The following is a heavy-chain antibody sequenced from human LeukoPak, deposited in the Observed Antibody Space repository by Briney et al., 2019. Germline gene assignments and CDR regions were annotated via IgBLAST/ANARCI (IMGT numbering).Heavy chain of an antibody. CDR1: GGSISSYY. CDR3: ARYYYDSSGYYYGMAV. Sequence: SETLSLTCTVSGGSISSYYWSWIRQPAGKGLEWIGRIYTSGSTNYNPSLKSRVTISVDTSKNQFSLKLSSVTAADTAVYYCARYYYDSSGYYYGMAVWGQGTTVTVSS. CDR2: IYTSGST. D-gene: IGHD3-22*01. V-gene: IGHV4-4*07. J-gene: IGHJ6*02.